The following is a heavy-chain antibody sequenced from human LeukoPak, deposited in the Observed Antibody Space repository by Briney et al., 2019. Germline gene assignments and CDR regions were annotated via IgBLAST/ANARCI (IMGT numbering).Heavy chain of an antibody. CDR3: AREVTNLAALPRLGAFHI. Sequence: GGSLRLSCAASGFTVSSNYMSWVRQAPGKGLEWVSVIYSGGSTYYADSVKGRFTISRDNSKNTLYLQMNSLRAEDTAVYYCAREVTNLAALPRLGAFHIWGQGTMVTVSS. D-gene: IGHD6-6*01. CDR2: IYSGGST. CDR1: GFTVSSNY. J-gene: IGHJ3*02. V-gene: IGHV3-53*01.